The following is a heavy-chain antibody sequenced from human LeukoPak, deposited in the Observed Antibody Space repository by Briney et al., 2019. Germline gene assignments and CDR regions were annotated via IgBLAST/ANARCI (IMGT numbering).Heavy chain of an antibody. CDR2: INWNGDST. J-gene: IGHJ4*02. Sequence: PGGSLRLSCAASGFTFSSYSMNWVRQAPGKGLEWVSGINWNGDSTGYADSVKGRFTIARDNAKNSLYLQMNSLRAEDTALYYCAREKPFYDSSGYYYPIAFDYWGQGTLVTVSS. D-gene: IGHD3-22*01. CDR3: AREKPFYDSSGYYYPIAFDY. V-gene: IGHV3-20*04. CDR1: GFTFSSYS.